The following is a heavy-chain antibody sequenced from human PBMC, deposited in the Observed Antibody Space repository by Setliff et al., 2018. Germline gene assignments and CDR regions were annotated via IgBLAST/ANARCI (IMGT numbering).Heavy chain of an antibody. J-gene: IGHJ4*02. Sequence: PSETLSLTCTVPGGSVRGYYWSWIRQPPGKGLEWIGYMYYSGDTNYNPSLKSRVTISVDTSKNQFSLELRPVTAADTAVYYCARLPPLHTPMALTFDYWGQGILVTVSS. V-gene: IGHV4-59*08. CDR3: ARLPPLHTPMALTFDY. CDR1: GGSVRGYY. CDR2: MYYSGDT. D-gene: IGHD5-18*01.